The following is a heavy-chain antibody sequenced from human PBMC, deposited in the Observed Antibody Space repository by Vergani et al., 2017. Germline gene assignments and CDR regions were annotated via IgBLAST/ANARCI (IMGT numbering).Heavy chain of an antibody. V-gene: IGHV1-18*01. J-gene: IGHJ4*02. D-gene: IGHD3-22*01. CDR2: IRAYNGNT. CDR1: GYTFTSYG. Sequence: QVQLVQSGAEVKKPGASVKVSCKASGYTFTSYGISWVRQAPGQGLEWMGWIRAYNGNTNYAQKLQGRVTMTTDTSTSPAYMGLRSLRSDDTAVYYCARNYYDSSGYYLIFDYWGQGTLVTVSS. CDR3: ARNYYDSSGYYLIFDY.